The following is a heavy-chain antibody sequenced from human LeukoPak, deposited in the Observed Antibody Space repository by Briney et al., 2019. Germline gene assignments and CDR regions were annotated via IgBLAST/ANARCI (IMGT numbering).Heavy chain of an antibody. V-gene: IGHV3-33*08. D-gene: IGHD3-10*01. CDR1: GFTFSSYA. CDR3: ARDSNSYGSGATTDY. Sequence: PGGSLRLSCAASGFTFSSYAMHWVRQAPGKGLEWLTDIWYDGSNKYYTDSVKGRFTISRDNSKNTLYLQMSSLRAEDTAVYYCARDSNSYGSGATTDYWGQGTLVTVSS. J-gene: IGHJ4*02. CDR2: IWYDGSNK.